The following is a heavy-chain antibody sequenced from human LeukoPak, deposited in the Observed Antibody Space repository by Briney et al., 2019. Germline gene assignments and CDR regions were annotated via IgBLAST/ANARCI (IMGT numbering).Heavy chain of an antibody. V-gene: IGHV4-59*12. CDR1: GGSMSPYH. J-gene: IGHJ5*02. Sequence: ETLSLTCTVSGGSMSPYHWGWIRQPPGKGLEWTGYIYYSGSTNYNPSLKSRVTISVDTSKNQFSLKLSSVTAADTAVYYCARAPYGSGSYKPWGQGTLVTVSS. CDR3: ARAPYGSGSYKP. CDR2: IYYSGST. D-gene: IGHD3-10*01.